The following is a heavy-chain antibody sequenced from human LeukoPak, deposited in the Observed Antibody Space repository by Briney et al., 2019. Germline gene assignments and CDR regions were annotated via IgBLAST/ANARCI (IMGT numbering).Heavy chain of an antibody. D-gene: IGHD2-15*01. CDR1: GFTFSSYE. CDR3: ARGFPGYCSGGSCYPTWFDP. J-gene: IGHJ5*02. Sequence: PGGSLRLSCAASGFTFSSYEMNWVRQAPGKGLEWVSYISSSGGTIYYADSVKGRFTISRDNAKNSLYLQMNSLRAEDTAVYYCARGFPGYCSGGSCYPTWFDPWGQGTLVTVSS. V-gene: IGHV3-48*03. CDR2: ISSSGGTI.